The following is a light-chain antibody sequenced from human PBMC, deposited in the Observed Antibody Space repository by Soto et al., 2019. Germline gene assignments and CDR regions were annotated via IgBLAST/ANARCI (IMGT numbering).Light chain of an antibody. CDR1: QSIKNL. V-gene: IGKV3-15*01. CDR2: YAS. J-gene: IGKJ5*01. CDR3: QQYNNWPPIT. Sequence: TQSPATLSVSPGEGATLSCRASQSIKNLLAWYQQRPGQSPRLLLYYASTRATGVPARFSGSGSGTEFTLTISSLQSADFAVYYCQQYNNWPPITFGQGTRLEIK.